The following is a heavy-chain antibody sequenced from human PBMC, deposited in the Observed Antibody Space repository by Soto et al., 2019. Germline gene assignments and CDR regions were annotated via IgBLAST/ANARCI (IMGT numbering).Heavy chain of an antibody. Sequence: PGGSLRLSCAASGFTFSSYSMNWVRQAPGKWLEWVSSISSSSSYIYYADSVKGRFTISRDNAKNSLYLQMNSLRAEDTAVYYCARDSVVVPAAISYYYYGMDVWGQGXTVTVYS. D-gene: IGHD2-2*02. J-gene: IGHJ6*02. CDR2: ISSSSSYI. V-gene: IGHV3-21*01. CDR3: ARDSVVVPAAISYYYYGMDV. CDR1: GFTFSSYS.